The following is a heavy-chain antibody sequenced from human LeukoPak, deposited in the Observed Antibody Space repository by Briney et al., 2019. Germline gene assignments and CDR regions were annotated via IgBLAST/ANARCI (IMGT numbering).Heavy chain of an antibody. CDR1: GFTVSSNY. Sequence: GGSLRPSCAASGFTVSSNYMNWVRQAPGKGLEWVSSISSTSSYIYYADSVKSRFTISRDNAKNSLYLQMNSLRAEDTAVYYCARSSGWYHRGPDYYYYYMDVWGKGTTVTVS. CDR2: ISSTSSYI. CDR3: ARSSGWYHRGPDYYYYYMDV. D-gene: IGHD6-19*01. V-gene: IGHV3-21*01. J-gene: IGHJ6*03.